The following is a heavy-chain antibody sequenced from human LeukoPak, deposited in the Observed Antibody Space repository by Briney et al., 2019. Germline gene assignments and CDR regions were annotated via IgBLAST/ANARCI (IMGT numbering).Heavy chain of an antibody. J-gene: IGHJ4*02. CDR2: IDPRDSYT. CDR3: ARHEGIVPADF. D-gene: IGHD2-2*01. CDR1: GYIFTSYW. V-gene: IGHV5-10-1*01. Sequence: GASLQISCKGSGYIFTSYWISCVRQLPGKGLEWMGRIDPRDSYTNYSPSFQGHVTISADKSITTAYLQWSSLKASDTAMYYCARHEGIVPADFWGQGTLVTVSS.